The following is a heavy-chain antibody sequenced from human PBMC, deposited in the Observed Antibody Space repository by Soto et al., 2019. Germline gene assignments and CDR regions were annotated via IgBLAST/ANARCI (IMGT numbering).Heavy chain of an antibody. J-gene: IGHJ3*02. Sequence: EVQLLESGGGLVQPGGSLRPSCAASGFTFSSYAMSWVRQAPGMGLAWVSSITASGTGTYYADSVKGRFTISRDNSKNTLYLQMDSLRAEDTAVYYCAGGGTSANYAFDIWGQGTLVTVSS. V-gene: IGHV3-23*01. CDR1: GFTFSSYA. CDR2: ITASGTGT. D-gene: IGHD2-8*02. CDR3: AGGGTSANYAFDI.